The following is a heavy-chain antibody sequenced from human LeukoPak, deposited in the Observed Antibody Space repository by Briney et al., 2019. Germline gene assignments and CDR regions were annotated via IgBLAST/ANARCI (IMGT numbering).Heavy chain of an antibody. CDR3: TRHDSGDYGADY. CDR1: GFTFSGSA. V-gene: IGHV3-73*01. CDR2: IRSKANSYAT. J-gene: IGHJ4*02. D-gene: IGHD4-17*01. Sequence: GGSLRLSCADSGFTFSGSAMHWVRQASGKGLEWVDRIRSKANSYATAYAASVKGRFTISRDDSKNTAYLQMNSLKTEDTAVYYCTRHDSGDYGADYWGQGTLVTVSS.